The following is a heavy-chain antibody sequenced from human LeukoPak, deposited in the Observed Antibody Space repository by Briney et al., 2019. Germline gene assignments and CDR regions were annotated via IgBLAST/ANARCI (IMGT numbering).Heavy chain of an antibody. J-gene: IGHJ3*02. CDR2: TYYRSKWYN. CDR1: GDSVSSNSAA. V-gene: IGHV6-1*01. CDR3: ARDPDYDILTGSDAFDI. Sequence: SQTLPLTCAISGDSVSSNSAAWNWIRQSPSRGLEWLGRTYYRSKWYNDYAVSVKSRITINPDTSKNQFSLQLNSVTPEDTAVYYCARDPDYDILTGSDAFDIWGQGTMVTVSS. D-gene: IGHD3-9*01.